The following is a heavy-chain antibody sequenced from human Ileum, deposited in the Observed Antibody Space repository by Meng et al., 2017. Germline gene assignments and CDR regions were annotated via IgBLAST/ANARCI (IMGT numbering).Heavy chain of an antibody. CDR3: ARAAKSSRDYGDYAATDY. Sequence: SETLSLTCTVSGGSVSSGSYYWSWIRQPPGKGLEWIGYIYYSGSTNYNPSLKSRVTISVDTSKNQFSLKLSSVTAADTAVYYCARAAKSSRDYGDYAATDYWGQGTLVTVSS. V-gene: IGHV4-61*01. J-gene: IGHJ4*02. CDR1: GGSVSSGSYY. D-gene: IGHD4-17*01. CDR2: IYYSGST.